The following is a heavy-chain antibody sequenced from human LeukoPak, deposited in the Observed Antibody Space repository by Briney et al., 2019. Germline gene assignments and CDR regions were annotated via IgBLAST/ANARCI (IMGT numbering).Heavy chain of an antibody. CDR2: IHSGGTT. CDR3: ARRRSVTMVRGAISWFDP. V-gene: IGHV4-38-2*02. J-gene: IGHJ5*02. CDR1: GYSISSGYY. Sequence: SETLSLTCTVSGYSISSGYYWGWIRQPAGKGLEWIGRIHSGGTTNHNPSLMSRVTLSVDTSKNQFSLKLSSVTAADTAVYYCARRRSVTMVRGAISWFDPWGQGTLVTVSS. D-gene: IGHD3-10*01.